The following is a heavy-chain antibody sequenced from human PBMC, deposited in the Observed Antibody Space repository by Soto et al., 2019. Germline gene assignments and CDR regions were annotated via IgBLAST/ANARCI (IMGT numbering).Heavy chain of an antibody. CDR1: GGTFSTIA. J-gene: IGHJ1*01. D-gene: IGHD6-25*01. CDR2: IIPIYGTA. Sequence: QVQLVQSGAEVKKPGSSVKLSCKASGGTFSTIAVSWVRQAPGKGLEYMGGIIPIYGTARYAQTFQGRVTICADGSTNTAYLELHSLKFEDTAFYFCARGLGLAEATSFAQFFQHWGQGTLVTVSS. CDR3: ARGLGLAEATSFAQFFQH. V-gene: IGHV1-69*01.